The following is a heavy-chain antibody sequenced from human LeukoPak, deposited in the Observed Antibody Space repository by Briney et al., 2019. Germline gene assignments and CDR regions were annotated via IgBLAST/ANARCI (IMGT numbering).Heavy chain of an antibody. CDR2: ISAYNVYT. Sequence: RASVKVSCKASGYSFTNYGISWVRQAPGQGLEWMGWISAYNVYTHFAQKFQGRVTMTTGTSTSTAYMELRSLRSDDTAVYYCAREHPGPSSGYYDYWGQGTLVTVSS. V-gene: IGHV1-18*01. J-gene: IGHJ4*02. CDR1: GYSFTNYG. CDR3: AREHPGPSSGYYDY. D-gene: IGHD3-22*01.